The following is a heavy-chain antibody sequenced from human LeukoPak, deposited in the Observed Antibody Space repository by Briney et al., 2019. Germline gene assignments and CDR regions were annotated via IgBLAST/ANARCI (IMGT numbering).Heavy chain of an antibody. Sequence: ASVKVSCKASGYIFTGYYMHWARQAPGQGLEWMGWINPNSGGTNYAQKFQGRVTMTRDTSISTAYMELSRLRSDDTAVYYCARESTDNYYYMDVWGKGTTVTVSS. CDR1: GYIFTGYY. V-gene: IGHV1-2*02. CDR2: INPNSGGT. D-gene: IGHD4-17*01. CDR3: ARESTDNYYYMDV. J-gene: IGHJ6*03.